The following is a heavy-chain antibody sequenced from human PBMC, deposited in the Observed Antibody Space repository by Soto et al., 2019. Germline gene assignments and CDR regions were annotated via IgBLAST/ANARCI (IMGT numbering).Heavy chain of an antibody. Sequence: QVQLVESGGRVVQPGRSLRLSCAASGFIFNRYAIHWVRQTPGKGLEWVAVISKDGSVQYYADSVRGRFIISRDKSKDTVYLEMNSLRAEDTAVFCFARSRSGAVPDSFGYWGQGTLVTVSS. CDR2: ISKDGSVQ. J-gene: IGHJ4*02. CDR3: ARSRSGAVPDSFGY. D-gene: IGHD3-3*01. CDR1: GFIFNRYA. V-gene: IGHV3-30-3*01.